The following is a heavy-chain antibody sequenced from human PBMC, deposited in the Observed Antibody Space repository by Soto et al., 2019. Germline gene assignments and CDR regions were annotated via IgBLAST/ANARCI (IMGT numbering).Heavy chain of an antibody. CDR1: GFIFSNDA. Sequence: GGSLRLSCAASGFIFSNDAMSWVRQAPGKGLEWVSVISGSGGTTYYADSVKGRFTISRDNSKKTLYPQMNSLRAEDTATYYCAKASDSSGYYYPPWNIAYWGQGTLVTVSS. CDR3: AKASDSSGYYYPPWNIAY. V-gene: IGHV3-23*01. CDR2: ISGSGGTT. J-gene: IGHJ4*02. D-gene: IGHD3-22*01.